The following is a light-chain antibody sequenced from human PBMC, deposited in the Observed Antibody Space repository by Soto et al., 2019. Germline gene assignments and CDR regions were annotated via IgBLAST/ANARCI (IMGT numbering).Light chain of an antibody. Sequence: EIVLPQSPGTLYLSPGERATLSCRASQSVSSSSLDWYQHKPGQDHRLLIYVASSRATDIPDRFSGSGSGTDFTLTISRLEPEDFAVYYCHRYGSSPYTFREGNKLDIK. CDR2: VAS. J-gene: IGKJ2*01. CDR1: QSVSSSS. V-gene: IGKV3-20*01. CDR3: HRYGSSPYT.